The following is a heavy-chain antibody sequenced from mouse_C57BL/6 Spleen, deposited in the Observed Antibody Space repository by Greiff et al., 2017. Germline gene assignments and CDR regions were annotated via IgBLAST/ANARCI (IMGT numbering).Heavy chain of an antibody. CDR1: GFTFTDYY. CDR2: IRNKANGYTT. CDR3: ARSSYGAMDY. J-gene: IGHJ4*01. V-gene: IGHV7-3*01. D-gene: IGHD1-1*01. Sequence: EVKLEESGGGLVQPGGSLSLSCAASGFTFTDYYMSWVRQPPGKALEWLGFIRNKANGYTTEYSASVKGRFTISRDNSQTILHLQMNALRADASATYYCARSSYGAMDYWGQGTSVTVSS.